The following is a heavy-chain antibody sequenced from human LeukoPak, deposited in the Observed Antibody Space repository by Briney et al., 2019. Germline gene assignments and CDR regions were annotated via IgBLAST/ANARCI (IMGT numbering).Heavy chain of an antibody. V-gene: IGHV4-59*12. J-gene: IGHJ3*02. CDR3: AREKVQAYYGGPDAFDI. CDR1: GGSISSYY. CDR2: IYHSGST. D-gene: IGHD4-23*01. Sequence: SETLSLTCTVSGGSISSYYWSWIRQPPGKGLEWVGYIYHSGSTYYNPSLKSRVTMSVDTSKNQFSLKLSSVTAADTAVYYCAREKVQAYYGGPDAFDIWGQGTMVTVSS.